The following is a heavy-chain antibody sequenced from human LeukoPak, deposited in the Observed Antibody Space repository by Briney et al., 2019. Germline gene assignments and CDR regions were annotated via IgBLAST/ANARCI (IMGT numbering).Heavy chain of an antibody. CDR3: ARAFLGGDY. J-gene: IGHJ4*02. CDR2: ISDTSYTI. CDR1: GFTFSTYS. D-gene: IGHD3-3*02. Sequence: VQPGRSLRLSCAASGFTFSTYSMNWVRPAPGKGLEWVSYISDTSYTIYYADSVKGRFTISRDNAKNSLYLQMNRLRDEDTAVYYCARAFLGGDYWGQGTLVTVSS. V-gene: IGHV3-48*02.